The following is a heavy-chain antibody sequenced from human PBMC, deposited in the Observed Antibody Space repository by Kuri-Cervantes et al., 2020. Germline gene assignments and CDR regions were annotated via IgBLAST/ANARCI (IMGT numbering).Heavy chain of an antibody. Sequence: GESLKISCAASGFTFSSYSMNWVRQAPGKGLEWVSSISSSSSYIYYADSVKGRFIISRDNAKNSLYLQMNSLRAEDTAVYYCARDFLEWLLGPTNWFDPWGQGTLVTVSS. CDR2: ISSSSSYI. V-gene: IGHV3-21*01. J-gene: IGHJ5*02. CDR3: ARDFLEWLLGPTNWFDP. CDR1: GFTFSSYS. D-gene: IGHD3-3*01.